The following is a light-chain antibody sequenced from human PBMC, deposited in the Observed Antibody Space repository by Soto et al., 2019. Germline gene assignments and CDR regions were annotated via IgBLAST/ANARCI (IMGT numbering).Light chain of an antibody. CDR2: EAT. Sequence: QSALTQPASVSGSPGQSITISCTGTSSDVGTYDLVSWYQHHPGAAPKLMIYEATRRPSGVSNRFSGSKSGNTASLTISGLQADDEADYYCSSFTSSSTWVFGGGTQLTVL. CDR1: SSDVGTYDL. J-gene: IGLJ3*02. CDR3: SSFTSSSTWV. V-gene: IGLV2-14*02.